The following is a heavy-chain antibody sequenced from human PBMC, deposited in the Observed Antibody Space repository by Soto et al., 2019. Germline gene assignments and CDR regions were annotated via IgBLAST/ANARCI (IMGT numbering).Heavy chain of an antibody. D-gene: IGHD6-6*01. V-gene: IGHV4-34*01. CDR1: GGSFSGYY. J-gene: IGHJ6*02. CDR3: ASGKTRTARPSLRYYYYGLDV. CDR2: INHSGTT. Sequence: QVQLQQWGAGLLKPSETLSLTCTIYGGSFSGYYWTWIRQPPGKGLEWIVEINHSGTTNYSPSLKRRVSISVDTSKDKFSLNLSSVTAADTAVYYCASGKTRTARPSLRYYYYGLDVWGQGTTVTVSS.